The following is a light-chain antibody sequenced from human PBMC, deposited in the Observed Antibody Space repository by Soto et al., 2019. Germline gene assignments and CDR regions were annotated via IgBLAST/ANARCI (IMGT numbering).Light chain of an antibody. Sequence: QPVLTQPPSVSGAPGQRVTISCTGSSSNIGAGYDIHWYQQLPGTAPKLLISGNSNRPSGVPDRFSGSKSGTSVPLAITGLQAEDEADYYCQSYDSSLSGSVFGGGTKLTVL. CDR2: GNS. J-gene: IGLJ2*01. CDR1: SSNIGAGYD. V-gene: IGLV1-40*01. CDR3: QSYDSSLSGSV.